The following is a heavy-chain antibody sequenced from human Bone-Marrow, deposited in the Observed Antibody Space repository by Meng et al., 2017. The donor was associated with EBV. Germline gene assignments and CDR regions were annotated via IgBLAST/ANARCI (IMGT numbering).Heavy chain of an antibody. D-gene: IGHD3-10*01. CDR2: IYDGGTP. V-gene: IGHV4-61*01. CDR1: GASVSGGIYH. CDR3: AKSRSSTPGVVDY. J-gene: IGHJ4*02. Sequence: VALTDSGPRLVKPSQTLSLPWPVSGASVSGGIYHWSWIRQPPGKELEWIGYIYDGGTPIYNPSLKSRVTILVDASKNQFSFKLSSVTTADTAVYYCAKSRSSTPGVVDYWGQGTLVTVSS.